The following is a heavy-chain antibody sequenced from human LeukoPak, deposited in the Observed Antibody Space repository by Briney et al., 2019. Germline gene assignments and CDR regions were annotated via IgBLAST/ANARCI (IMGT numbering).Heavy chain of an antibody. V-gene: IGHV3-23*01. Sequence: GGSLRLSCVASGFDFSSYAMTWVRQAPGRGLEWVSTIGAYAARTYYADSVKGRFTTSRENSKSTLSLQMNSLRAEDTALYFCAKDPLGGGSSLINWFDSWGQGVWVTVSS. CDR2: IGAYAART. D-gene: IGHD1-26*01. CDR1: GFDFSSYA. CDR3: AKDPLGGGSSLINWFDS. J-gene: IGHJ5*01.